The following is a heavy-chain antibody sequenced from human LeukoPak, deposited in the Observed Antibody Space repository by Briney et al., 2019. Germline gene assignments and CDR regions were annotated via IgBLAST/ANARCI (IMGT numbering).Heavy chain of an antibody. CDR3: VRAVGGNDGRTFGY. CDR2: VSSDGSIT. J-gene: IGHJ4*02. D-gene: IGHD3-3*01. CDR1: GFTFSSYW. V-gene: IGHV3-74*01. Sequence: PGGSLRLSCAASGFTFSSYWMHWVRQAPGKGLVWVSRVSSDGSITDYTDSVKGRFTISRDNAKNTLYLQMNSLRAEDTAMYYCVRAVGGNDGRTFGYWAQGTLVTVYS.